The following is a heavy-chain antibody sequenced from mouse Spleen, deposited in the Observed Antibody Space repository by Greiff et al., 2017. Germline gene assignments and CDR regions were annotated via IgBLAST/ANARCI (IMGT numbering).Heavy chain of an antibody. CDR2: IDPETGGT. V-gene: IGHV1-15*01. J-gene: IGHJ3*01. Sequence: QVQLKESGAELVRPGASVTLSCKASGYTFTDYEMHWVKQTPVHGLEWIGAIDPETGGTAYNQKFKGKAILTADKSSSTAYMELRSLTSEDSAVYYCTRKGVLSLWAWFAYWGQGTLVTVSA. CDR1: GYTFTDYE. CDR3: TRKGVLSLWAWFAY. D-gene: IGHD1-1*02.